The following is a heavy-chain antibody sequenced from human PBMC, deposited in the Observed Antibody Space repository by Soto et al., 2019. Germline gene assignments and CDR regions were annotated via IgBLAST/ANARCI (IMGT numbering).Heavy chain of an antibody. CDR2: ISAYNGNT. D-gene: IGHD3-3*01. Sequence: GASVKVSCKASAHTFTSYGISWVRQAPGQGLEWMGWISAYNGNTNYVRKFQGRVTMTTDTSTSTAYMELRSLRSDDTAVYYCARDLWTGKDRNFDYWGQGTLVTVSS. CDR1: AHTFTSYG. CDR3: ARDLWTGKDRNFDY. J-gene: IGHJ4*02. V-gene: IGHV1-18*04.